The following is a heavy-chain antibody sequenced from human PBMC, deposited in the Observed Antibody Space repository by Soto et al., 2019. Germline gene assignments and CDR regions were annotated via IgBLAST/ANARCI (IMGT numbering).Heavy chain of an antibody. CDR1: GGSISSYY. V-gene: IGHV4-59*01. J-gene: IGHJ4*02. CDR2: IYYSGST. D-gene: IGHD2-15*01. CDR3: ARDAYCSGGSCYDY. Sequence: QVQLQESGPGLVKPSETLSLTCTVYGGSISSYYWSWIRQPPGKGLEWIGYIYYSGSTNYNPSLKSRVTISVDTSKNQFSLKLSSVTAADTAVYYCARDAYCSGGSCYDYWGQGTLVTVSS.